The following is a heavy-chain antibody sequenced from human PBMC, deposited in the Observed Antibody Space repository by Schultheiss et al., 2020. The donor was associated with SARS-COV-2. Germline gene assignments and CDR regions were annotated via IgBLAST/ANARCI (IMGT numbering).Heavy chain of an antibody. D-gene: IGHD3-10*01. CDR2: IYSGGST. Sequence: GESLKISCAASGFTVSSNYMSWVRQAPGKGLEWVSVIYSGGSTYYADSVKGRFTISRDNSKNTLYLQMNSLRAEDTAVYYCARGRTMVPFDYWGQGTLVTVSS. CDR1: GFTVSSNY. V-gene: IGHV3-53*01. J-gene: IGHJ4*02. CDR3: ARGRTMVPFDY.